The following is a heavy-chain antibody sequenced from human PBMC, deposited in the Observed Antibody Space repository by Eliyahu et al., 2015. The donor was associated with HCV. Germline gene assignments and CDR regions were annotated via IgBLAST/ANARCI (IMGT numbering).Heavy chain of an antibody. CDR3: ARPEKFCTGIMCYRIDY. D-gene: IGHD2-8*02. Sequence: EVQLVESGGDLVQPGGSLXXSCAASGXTFSTYWMTWVRQAXGKGLEWVASIKQDGSEKFHVDSVKGRFTISRDNARNSLFLQMNSLRAEDTAVYYCARPEKFCTGIMCYRIDYWGPGTLVTVSX. CDR1: GXTFSTYW. CDR2: IKQDGSEK. V-gene: IGHV3-7*01. J-gene: IGHJ4*02.